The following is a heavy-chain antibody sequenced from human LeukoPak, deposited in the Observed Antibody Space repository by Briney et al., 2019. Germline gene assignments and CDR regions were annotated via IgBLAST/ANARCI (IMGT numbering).Heavy chain of an antibody. Sequence: GGSLRLSCAASGFTFSTFAMIWVRQPPGKGLEWVSSIFPSGGEIHYADSVRGRFTISRDNSKNMVYLQMNSLSAEDTAVYYCAKGPNYDILTGWRKTYNGFDVWGQGTMVTVSS. CDR3: AKGPNYDILTGWRKTYNGFDV. D-gene: IGHD3-9*01. CDR2: IFPSGGEI. CDR1: GFTFSTFA. J-gene: IGHJ3*01. V-gene: IGHV3-23*01.